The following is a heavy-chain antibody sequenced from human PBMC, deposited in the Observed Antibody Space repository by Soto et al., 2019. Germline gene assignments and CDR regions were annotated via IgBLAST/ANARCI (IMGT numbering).Heavy chain of an antibody. J-gene: IGHJ6*02. V-gene: IGHV1-46*03. CDR2: INPSGGST. CDR3: ARDLFTYYDFWSGQYYYYGMDV. Sequence: GASVKVSCKASGYTFTSYYMHWVRQAPGQGLEWMGIINPSGGSTSYAQKFQGRVTMTRDTSTSTVYMELSSLRSEDTAVYYCARDLFTYYDFWSGQYYYYGMDVWGQGTTVTVSS. CDR1: GYTFTSYY. D-gene: IGHD3-3*01.